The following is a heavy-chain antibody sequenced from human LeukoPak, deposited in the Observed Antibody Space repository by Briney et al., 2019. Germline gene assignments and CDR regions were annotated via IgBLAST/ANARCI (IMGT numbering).Heavy chain of an antibody. CDR3: ARAGTGLYAFDI. Sequence: SETLSLTCTVSGGSISSGSYYWSWIRQPAGKGLEWIGRIYTSGSTNYNPSLKSRVTISVDTSKNQFSLKLSSVTAADTAVYYCARAGTGLYAFDIWGQGTMVTVSS. J-gene: IGHJ3*02. CDR1: GGSISSGSYY. D-gene: IGHD1-1*01. V-gene: IGHV4-61*02. CDR2: IYTSGST.